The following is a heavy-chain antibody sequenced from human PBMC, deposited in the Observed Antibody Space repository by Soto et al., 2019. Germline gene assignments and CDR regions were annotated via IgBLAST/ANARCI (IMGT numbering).Heavy chain of an antibody. CDR1: GGTFNKFA. Sequence: ASVKVSCEASGGTFNKFAFSWVRQAPGQGFEWMGGIIPVFRSANYAQRFRGRITITADEYTSTVYLYLNDLRSDDTAVYYCARRYCASDNCPLFYYFVDLWGLGTTVTVSS. D-gene: IGHD2-21*02. V-gene: IGHV1-69*13. CDR3: ARRYCASDNCPLFYYFVDL. J-gene: IGHJ6*02. CDR2: IIPVFRSA.